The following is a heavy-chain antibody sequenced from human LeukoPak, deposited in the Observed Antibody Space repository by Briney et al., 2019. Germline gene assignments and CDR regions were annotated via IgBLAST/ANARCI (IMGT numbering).Heavy chain of an antibody. CDR2: ISGSGGNT. CDR1: GFTFSSYA. D-gene: IGHD3-22*01. V-gene: IGHV3-23*01. J-gene: IGHJ4*02. CDR3: AKDPSYDSSGYYPFYFDY. Sequence: GGSLRLSCVGSGFTFSSYAMSWVRQATGNGLEWVSGISGSGGNTDHADSVKGRFTISRDNSKNTLYLQMNSLRAEDTAVYYCAKDPSYDSSGYYPFYFDYWGQGTLVTVSS.